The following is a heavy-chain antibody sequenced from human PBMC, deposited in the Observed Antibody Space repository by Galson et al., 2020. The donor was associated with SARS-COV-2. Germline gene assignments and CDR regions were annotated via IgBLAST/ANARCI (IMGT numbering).Heavy chain of an antibody. CDR2: LYSSRSS. Sequence: SETLSLTCTVSGDSVYIDSYYCNWIRQPPGTGLEWTGYLYSSRSSYYRTSHQNRLSLSLDSSKNQVSLRLSSMTAADTAVYYCARARKDLRFYDWSLLAPNWIDSWGQGTLVTVSS. CDR1: GDSVYIDSYY. J-gene: IGHJ5*01. D-gene: IGHD3-9*01. V-gene: IGHV4-30-4*01. CDR3: ARARKDLRFYDWSLLAPNWIDS.